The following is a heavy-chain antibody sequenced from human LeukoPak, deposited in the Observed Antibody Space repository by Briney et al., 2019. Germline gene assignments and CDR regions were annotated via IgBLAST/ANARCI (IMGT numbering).Heavy chain of an antibody. CDR1: GFTFSSYG. J-gene: IGHJ4*02. D-gene: IGHD6-13*01. CDR2: IRYDGSNK. V-gene: IGHV3-30*02. CDR3: AKGPPIAAAGTDY. Sequence: GSLRLSCAASGFTFSSYGMHWVRQAPGKGLEWVAFIRYDGSNKYYADSVKGRFTISRDNSKNTLYLQMNSLRSEDTAVYYCAKGPPIAAAGTDYWGQGTLVTVSS.